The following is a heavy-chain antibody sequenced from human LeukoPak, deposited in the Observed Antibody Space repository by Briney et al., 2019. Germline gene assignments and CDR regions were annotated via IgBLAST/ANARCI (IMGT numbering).Heavy chain of an antibody. V-gene: IGHV3-23*01. J-gene: IGHJ5*02. CDR3: AKDRWFDP. CDR1: GFTFRNFA. CDR2: ISDSGGST. Sequence: PGGSLRLSCAASGFTFRNFAMNWVRQAPGKGLEWVSGISDSGGSTYHADSVKGRFTISRDNSKNTLYLQMNSLRAEDTAVYYCAKDRWFDPWGQGTLVTVSS.